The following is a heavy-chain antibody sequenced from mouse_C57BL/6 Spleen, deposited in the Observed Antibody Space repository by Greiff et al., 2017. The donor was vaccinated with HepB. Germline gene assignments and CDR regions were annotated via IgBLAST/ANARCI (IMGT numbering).Heavy chain of an antibody. V-gene: IGHV1-19*01. Sequence: VQLKESGPVLVKPGASVKMSCKASGYTFTDYYMNWVKQSHGKSLEWIGVINPYNGGTSYNQKFKGKATLTVDKYSSTDYMELNSLTSEESAVYYCASVVATNLDVWGTGTTVTVSS. D-gene: IGHD1-1*01. CDR1: GYTFTDYY. CDR2: INPYNGGT. CDR3: ASVVATNLDV. J-gene: IGHJ1*03.